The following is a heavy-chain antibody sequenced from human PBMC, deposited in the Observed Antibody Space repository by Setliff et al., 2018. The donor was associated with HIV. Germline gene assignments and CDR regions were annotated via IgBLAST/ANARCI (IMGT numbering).Heavy chain of an antibody. CDR3: AREKTVDYYDSIDAFDI. J-gene: IGHJ3*02. Sequence: SETLSLTCTVFGGSISSGSHYWSWIRQPAGKGLEWIGRLDTSGSTNYNPSLKRRVAISVDTSKNQFSVKLSSVSAADTAVYYCAREKTVDYYDSIDAFDIWGQWTMFTVSS. V-gene: IGHV4-61*02. CDR2: LDTSGST. D-gene: IGHD3-22*01. CDR1: GGSISSGSHY.